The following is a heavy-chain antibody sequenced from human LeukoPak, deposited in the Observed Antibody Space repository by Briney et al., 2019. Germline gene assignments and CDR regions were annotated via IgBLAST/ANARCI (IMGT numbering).Heavy chain of an antibody. Sequence: GGSLRLSCVASGFTFSSYEMNWVRQAPGKGLEWLSYISSSGSSIYYADSVKGRFTISRDNAKNSLYLQMNRLRAEDTAVYYCARESYYDFWSGYYTGASYFDHWGQGTLVTVSS. V-gene: IGHV3-48*03. CDR1: GFTFSSYE. D-gene: IGHD3-3*01. J-gene: IGHJ4*02. CDR2: ISSSGSSI. CDR3: ARESYYDFWSGYYTGASYFDH.